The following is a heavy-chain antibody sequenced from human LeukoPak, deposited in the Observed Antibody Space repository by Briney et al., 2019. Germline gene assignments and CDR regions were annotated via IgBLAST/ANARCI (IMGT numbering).Heavy chain of an antibody. Sequence: ASVKLSCKASGYTFTGYYMHWLRQAPGQALEWMGWSNPNSGCTNYAQKFQGRVTMTRDTSISTAYMELSRLRSDDTAVYYCANTDIAVAGPPFDYWGQGTLVTVSS. D-gene: IGHD6-19*01. V-gene: IGHV1-2*02. CDR1: GYTFTGYY. CDR2: SNPNSGCT. CDR3: ANTDIAVAGPPFDY. J-gene: IGHJ4*02.